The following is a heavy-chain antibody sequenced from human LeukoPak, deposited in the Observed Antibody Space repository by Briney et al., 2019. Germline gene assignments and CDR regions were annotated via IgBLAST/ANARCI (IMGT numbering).Heavy chain of an antibody. D-gene: IGHD3-10*01. V-gene: IGHV4-61*02. CDR2: IYTSGST. CDR1: GGSISSGSYY. J-gene: IGHJ4*02. CDR3: ARDLVVRGVITYFDY. Sequence: PSETLSLTCTVSGGSISSGSYYWSWIRQPAGKGLEWIGRIYTSGSTNYNPSLKSRVTISVDTSKNQFSLKLSSVTAADTAVYYCARDLVVRGVITYFDYWGQGTLVTVSS.